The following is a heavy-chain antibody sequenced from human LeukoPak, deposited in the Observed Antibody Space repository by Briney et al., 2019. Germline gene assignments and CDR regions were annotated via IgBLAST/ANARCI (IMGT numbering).Heavy chain of an antibody. D-gene: IGHD3-3*01. CDR2: ISSRGATI. Sequence: GGSLRLSCAASGFTFSSYSMNWVRQAPGKGLEWVSYISSRGATIYYADSVKGRFTISRDNAKNSLYLQMNSLRAEDTAVYYCARDPVLRFLEWLPQQQDKYYYYMDVWGKGTTVTVSS. CDR1: GFTFSSYS. CDR3: ARDPVLRFLEWLPQQQDKYYYYMDV. J-gene: IGHJ6*03. V-gene: IGHV3-48*04.